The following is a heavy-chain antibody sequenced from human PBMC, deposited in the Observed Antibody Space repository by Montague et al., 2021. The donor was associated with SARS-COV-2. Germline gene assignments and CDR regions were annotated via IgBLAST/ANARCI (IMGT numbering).Heavy chain of an antibody. CDR3: AREAVEKRVRTRMTGRLEENYYYVLDV. Sequence: SETLSLTCTVSGGSISNYYWSWIRQPPGKGLEWIGYIYNGGSTNYNPSLRSRVTISVDPSEIQFSLRLSFVTAADTAVYYCAREAVEKRVRTRMTGRLEENYYYVLDVWGQGTTVIVSS. V-gene: IGHV4-59*01. D-gene: IGHD3-3*01. J-gene: IGHJ6*02. CDR1: GGSISNYY. CDR2: IYNGGST.